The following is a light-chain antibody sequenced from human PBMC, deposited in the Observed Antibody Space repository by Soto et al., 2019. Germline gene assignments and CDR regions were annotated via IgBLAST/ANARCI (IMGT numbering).Light chain of an antibody. Sequence: EIVLTQSPGPLSLSPGERATLSCRSSQNVARNYLAWFQQRPGQAPRLIIYDASTRATGIPDRFSGSWSGTDFTLTISRLEPEDFAVYFCQQYATSPLAFGGGTKVDIK. J-gene: IGKJ4*01. CDR3: QQYATSPLA. V-gene: IGKV3-20*01. CDR1: QNVARNY. CDR2: DAS.